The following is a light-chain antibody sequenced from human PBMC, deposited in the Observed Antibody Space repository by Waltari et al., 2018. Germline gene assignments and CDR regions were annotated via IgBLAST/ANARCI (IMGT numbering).Light chain of an antibody. CDR2: VYS. CDR3: QSYDSALGAV. V-gene: IGLV1-40*01. Sequence: QSVLTQPPSVSGAPGQTVIISCGGSSSNIGAGCDVHWYQQVPGAAPKLLRDVYSRRPAGVPDRFYGSKSGTSASLAINGLQPEDEALSCCQSYDSALGAVFGGGTKVTVL. CDR1: SSNIGAGCD. J-gene: IGLJ3*02.